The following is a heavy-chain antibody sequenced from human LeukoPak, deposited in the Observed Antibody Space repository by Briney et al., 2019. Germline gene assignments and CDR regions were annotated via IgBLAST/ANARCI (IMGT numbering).Heavy chain of an antibody. CDR3: ARGGIPDIVVVVAANAFDI. CDR1: GGSFSGYY. CDR2: INHSGST. J-gene: IGHJ3*02. V-gene: IGHV4-34*01. D-gene: IGHD2-15*01. Sequence: PSETLSLTCAVYGGSFSGYYWSWIRQPPGKGLEWIGEINHSGSTNYNPSLKSRVTISVDTSKNQFSLKLSSVTAPDTAVYYCARGGIPDIVVVVAANAFDIWGQGTMVTVSS.